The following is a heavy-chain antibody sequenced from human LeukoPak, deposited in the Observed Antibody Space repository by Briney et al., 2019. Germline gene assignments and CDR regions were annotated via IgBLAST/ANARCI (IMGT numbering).Heavy chain of an antibody. J-gene: IGHJ4*02. D-gene: IGHD3-10*01. Sequence: PSETLSLTCTVSGVSISGFYWNWIRQPPRKRLEWVGYSHTGGSISSNPSLNSRVAFSMDTSKNQVSLRLNSVTATDTAVYYCARRRGGFGEGEFDYWGQGIPVTVST. CDR3: ARRRGGFGEGEFDY. CDR2: SHTGGSI. CDR1: GVSISGFY. V-gene: IGHV4-4*08.